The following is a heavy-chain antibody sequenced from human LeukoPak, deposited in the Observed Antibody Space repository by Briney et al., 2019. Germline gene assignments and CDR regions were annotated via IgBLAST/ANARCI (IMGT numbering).Heavy chain of an antibody. CDR1: GFTFSSYS. J-gene: IGHJ3*02. D-gene: IGHD3-22*01. Sequence: GGSLRLSCAASGFTFSSYSMNWVRQAPGKGLEWVASISSSSSYIYYADSVKGRFTISRDNAKNSLYLQMNSLRAEDTAVYYCARGPIVVVHDAFDIWGQGTMVTVSS. CDR2: ISSSSSYI. CDR3: ARGPIVVVHDAFDI. V-gene: IGHV3-21*01.